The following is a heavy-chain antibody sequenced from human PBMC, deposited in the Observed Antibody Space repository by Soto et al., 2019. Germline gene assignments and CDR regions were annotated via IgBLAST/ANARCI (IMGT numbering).Heavy chain of an antibody. J-gene: IGHJ4*02. CDR1: GGSISSGGYY. CDR3: ARDSMNSSGYLEIDY. V-gene: IGHV4-31*03. CDR2: IYYSGST. Sequence: LTCTVSGGSISSGGYYWSWIRQHPGKGLEWIGYIYYSGSTYYNPSLKSRVTISVDTSKNQFSLKLSSVTAADTAVYYCARDSMNSSGYLEIDYWGQGTLVTVSS. D-gene: IGHD3-22*01.